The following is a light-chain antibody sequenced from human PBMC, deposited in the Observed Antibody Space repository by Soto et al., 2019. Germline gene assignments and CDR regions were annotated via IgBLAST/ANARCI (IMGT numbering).Light chain of an antibody. CDR1: SSDVGGYNY. CDR3: SSYTSSSTSVV. CDR2: EVS. J-gene: IGLJ2*01. Sequence: QSVLTQPASVSGSPGQSITISCTGTSSDVGGYNYVSWYQQHPGKAPKLMIYEVSNRPSGVSNRFSGSKSGNTASLTISGLQAEDEADYYCSSYTSSSTSVVFGGGTKDRP. V-gene: IGLV2-14*01.